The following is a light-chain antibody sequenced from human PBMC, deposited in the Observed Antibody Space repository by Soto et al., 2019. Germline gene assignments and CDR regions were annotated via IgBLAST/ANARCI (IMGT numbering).Light chain of an antibody. Sequence: QSVLTQPPSASGSPGQSVTISCTGTSSDVGAYIFVSWYQQHPGKAPKLMVYDVNRRPPGVPDRFFGSKAGNTASLTVSGLPAEDEADYYCVSFAGGTYVFGTGTKLTVL. CDR1: SSDVGAYIF. V-gene: IGLV2-8*01. CDR2: DVN. CDR3: VSFAGGTYV. J-gene: IGLJ1*01.